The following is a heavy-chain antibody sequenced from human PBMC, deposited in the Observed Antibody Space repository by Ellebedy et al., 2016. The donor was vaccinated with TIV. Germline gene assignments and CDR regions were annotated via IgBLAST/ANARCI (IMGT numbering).Heavy chain of an antibody. V-gene: IGHV3-66*01. CDR1: GFTVSSNY. CDR2: IYSGGST. Sequence: GESLKISCAASGFTVSSNYMSWVRQAPGKGLECVSVIYSGGSTYYADSVKGRFTISRDNSKNTLYLQMNSLRAEDTAVYYCARDEVYGDYGDYYYYGMDVWGQGTTVTVSS. J-gene: IGHJ6*02. D-gene: IGHD4-17*01. CDR3: ARDEVYGDYGDYYYYGMDV.